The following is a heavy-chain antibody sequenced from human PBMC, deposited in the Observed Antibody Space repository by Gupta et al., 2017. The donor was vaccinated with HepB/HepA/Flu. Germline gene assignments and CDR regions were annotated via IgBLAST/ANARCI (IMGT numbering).Heavy chain of an antibody. Sequence: QLQLVQSGAEVKKPGASVTVSCKASGYTFTGYYMHWVRQAPGQGLEWMGWINPNSGGKNYAQKFQGWVTMTRDTSISTAYMELSRLRSDDTAVYYCARGGDHYDYVWGSYSKDAFDIWGQGTMVTVSS. V-gene: IGHV1-2*04. J-gene: IGHJ3*02. CDR3: ARGGDHYDYVWGSYSKDAFDI. CDR1: GYTFTGYY. D-gene: IGHD3-16*01. CDR2: INPNSGGK.